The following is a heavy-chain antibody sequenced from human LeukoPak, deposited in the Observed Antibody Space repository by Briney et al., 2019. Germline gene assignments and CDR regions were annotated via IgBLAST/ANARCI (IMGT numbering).Heavy chain of an antibody. D-gene: IGHD7-27*01. J-gene: IGHJ4*02. CDR2: ISSSGTYI. CDR1: GFTFGSFS. V-gene: IGHV3-21*01. CDR3: ARDTHWAFDY. Sequence: GGSLRLSCAASGFTFGSFSMTWVRQAPGKGLEWVSSISSSGTYIYYADSVKGRFTISRDNAKNSLYLQMNSLRDEDTAVYYCARDTHWAFDYWGQGTLVTGSS.